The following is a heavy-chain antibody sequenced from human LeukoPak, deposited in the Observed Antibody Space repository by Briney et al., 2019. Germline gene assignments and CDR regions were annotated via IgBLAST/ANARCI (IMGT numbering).Heavy chain of an antibody. CDR1: GFTIGDYY. CDR2: ISTLGTTV. J-gene: IGHJ5*02. Sequence: PGGSLRLSCAASGFTIGDYYMTWVRRAPGKGLEWVSYISTLGTTVYYADSVEGRFTISRDNAMGSLYLEMNSLRAEDTAVYYCARLHNWSYDNNWLDPWGQGTLVTVSS. CDR3: ARLHNWSYDNNWLDP. D-gene: IGHD1-7*01. V-gene: IGHV3-11*01.